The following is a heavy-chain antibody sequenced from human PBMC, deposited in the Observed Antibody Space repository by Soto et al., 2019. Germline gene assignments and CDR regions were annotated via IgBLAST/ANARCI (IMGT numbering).Heavy chain of an antibody. Sequence: GGSMRLSSAASGFTFSSTSMSWVRQAPGKGLEWVSTISGNGGTTYYADSVRGRLTISRDNSKNTVYLQMNSLTGEDTAVYYCAHMTGFDYWGQGTLVTVSS. CDR1: GFTFSSTS. D-gene: IGHD3-9*01. V-gene: IGHV3-23*01. J-gene: IGHJ4*02. CDR3: AHMTGFDY. CDR2: ISGNGGTT.